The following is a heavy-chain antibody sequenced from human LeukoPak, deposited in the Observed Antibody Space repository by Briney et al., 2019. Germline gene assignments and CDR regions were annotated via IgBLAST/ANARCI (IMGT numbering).Heavy chain of an antibody. CDR2: ISGSGSGSTV. V-gene: IGHV3-23*01. D-gene: IGHD4-23*01. CDR1: GFTFSSSA. J-gene: IGHJ3*02. Sequence: GGSLRLSCAASGFTFSSSAMSWVRQAPGKGLEWVSTISGSGSGSTVYYADSVKGRFTISRDNAKNSLYMQMESLRDEDTAIYYCARDTLEYSNSPDALDIWGQGTMVTVSS. CDR3: ARDTLEYSNSPDALDI.